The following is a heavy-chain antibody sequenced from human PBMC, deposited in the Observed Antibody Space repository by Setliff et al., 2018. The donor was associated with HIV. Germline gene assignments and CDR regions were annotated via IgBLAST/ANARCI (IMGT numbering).Heavy chain of an antibody. CDR2: IRSKPNNYAT. D-gene: IGHD1-26*01. CDR3: TRRGADNGGYPDY. J-gene: IGHJ4*02. CDR1: GFTFYGSA. V-gene: IGHV3-73*01. Sequence: LSLTCVTSGFTFYGSAIHWVRQPSGKGLEWIARIRSKPNNYATSYAPSVKDRFTIFRDDSKNTAYLQMTRLKIEDTAVYYCTRRGADNGGYPDYWGQGTLVTVSS.